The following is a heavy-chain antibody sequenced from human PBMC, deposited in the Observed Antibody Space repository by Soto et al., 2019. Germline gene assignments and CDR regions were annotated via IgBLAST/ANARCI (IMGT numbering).Heavy chain of an antibody. CDR3: ARDHCSSTSCSNWFAP. CDR2: INPNSGGT. Sequence: QVQLVQSGAEVKKPGASVKVSCKASGYTFTGYYMHWVRQAPGQGLEWMGWINPNSGGTNYAQKFQGWVTMTRDTSLSTAYMELSRLSTDDTAVYYCARDHCSSTSCSNWFAPWGQGTLVTVSS. V-gene: IGHV1-2*04. J-gene: IGHJ5*02. CDR1: GYTFTGYY. D-gene: IGHD2-2*01.